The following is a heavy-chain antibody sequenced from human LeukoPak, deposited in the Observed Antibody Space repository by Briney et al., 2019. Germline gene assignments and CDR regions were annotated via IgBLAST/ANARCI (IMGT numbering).Heavy chain of an antibody. V-gene: IGHV3-7*01. CDR1: GFTFSSYW. Sequence: TGGSLRLSCAASGFTFSSYWMSWVRQAPGKGLEWVANIKQGGSEKYYVDSVKGRFTISRDNAKNSLYLQVNSLRAEDTAVYYCAREYSSSWGAGFDYWGQGTLVTVPS. CDR3: AREYSSSWGAGFDY. D-gene: IGHD6-13*01. J-gene: IGHJ4*02. CDR2: IKQGGSEK.